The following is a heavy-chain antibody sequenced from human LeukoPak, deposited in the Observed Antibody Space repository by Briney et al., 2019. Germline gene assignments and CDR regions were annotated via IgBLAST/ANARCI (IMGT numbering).Heavy chain of an antibody. J-gene: IGHJ6*03. CDR2: IYTSGST. CDR3: ARGVYDSSGHDYYYYYMDV. V-gene: IGHV4-4*07. Sequence: SETLSLTCTVSGGPISIYYWSCIRQPAGKGLEWIGRIYTSGSTNYNPSLKSRVTMSVDTSKNQFSLKLSSVTAADTAVYYCARGVYDSSGHDYYYYYMDVWGKGTTVTVSS. CDR1: GGPISIYY. D-gene: IGHD3-22*01.